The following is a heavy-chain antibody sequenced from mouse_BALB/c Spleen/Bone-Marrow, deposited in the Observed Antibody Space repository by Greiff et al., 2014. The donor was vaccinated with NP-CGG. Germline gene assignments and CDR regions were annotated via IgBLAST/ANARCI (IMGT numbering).Heavy chain of an antibody. V-gene: IGHV5-6*01. CDR3: ARQTYYDYDGYFDY. D-gene: IGHD2-4*01. Sequence: EVMLVESGGDLMKPGGSLKLSCAASGFTFSSYGMSWVRQTPDKRLEWVATISSGGSYTYYPDSVKGRFTISRDNAKNTLYLQMSSLKSEDTAMYYCARQTYYDYDGYFDYWGQGTTLTVSS. CDR1: GFTFSSYG. J-gene: IGHJ2*01. CDR2: ISSGGSYT.